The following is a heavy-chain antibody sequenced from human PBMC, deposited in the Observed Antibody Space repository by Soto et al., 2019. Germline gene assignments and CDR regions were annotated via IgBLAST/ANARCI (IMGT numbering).Heavy chain of an antibody. CDR3: ARDGSTSWYSYDYHGMDV. V-gene: IGHV3-7*05. CDR1: GFTFRTYW. J-gene: IGHJ6*02. Sequence: EVQLVESGGGLVQPGGSLRLSCGASGFTFRTYWLSWVRQVPGKGLEWVANINQDGSEKNYVDSVKGRFTISRDNAKNSLHLQMSSLRAEDTALYYCARDGSTSWYSYDYHGMDVWGQETTVTVSS. CDR2: INQDGSEK. D-gene: IGHD5-18*01.